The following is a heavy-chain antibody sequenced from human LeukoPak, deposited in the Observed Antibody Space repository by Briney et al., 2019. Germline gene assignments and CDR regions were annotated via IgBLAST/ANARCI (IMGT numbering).Heavy chain of an antibody. Sequence: GGSLRLSCAASGFTFSSYGMHWVRQAPGKGLEWVAVIWYDGSNKYYADSVKGRFTISRDNSKDTLYLQMNSLRAEDTAVYYCARGSSSVSTRFDPWGQGTLVTVSS. CDR1: GFTFSSYG. CDR3: ARGSSSVSTRFDP. J-gene: IGHJ5*02. V-gene: IGHV3-33*01. CDR2: IWYDGSNK. D-gene: IGHD6-6*01.